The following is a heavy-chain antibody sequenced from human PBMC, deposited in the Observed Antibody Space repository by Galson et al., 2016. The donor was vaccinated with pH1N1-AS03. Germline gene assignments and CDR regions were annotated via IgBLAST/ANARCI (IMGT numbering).Heavy chain of an antibody. D-gene: IGHD5-18*01. CDR2: IWYDASYK. CDR3: AVIRDTAGGSDMDV. CDR1: GFIFSSYG. V-gene: IGHV3-33*01. Sequence: RLSCAGSGFIFSSYGMHRVRRAPGKGLEWVAGIWYDASYKYYGDSVKGRFTISRDNSKNNVYLQMNSLRAEDTAMYYCAVIRDTAGGSDMDVWGRGTTVIVSS. J-gene: IGHJ6*01.